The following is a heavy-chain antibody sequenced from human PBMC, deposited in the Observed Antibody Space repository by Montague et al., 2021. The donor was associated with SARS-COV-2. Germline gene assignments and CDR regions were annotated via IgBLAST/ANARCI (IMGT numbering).Heavy chain of an antibody. J-gene: IGHJ6*03. V-gene: IGHV4-34*01. CDR2: INHSGSA. CDR3: ARLGEGVVPAPILGVGPYYSYFYMDV. D-gene: IGHD2-2*02. CDR1: GGSFSGYY. Sequence: SETLSLTCAVYGGSFSGYYWNWIRQPPGKGLEWIGEINHSGSANYNPSLKRRVTISVDMSKNQFSLKLNSVTAADTAVYYRARLGEGVVPAPILGVGPYYSYFYMDVWGKGATVTVSS.